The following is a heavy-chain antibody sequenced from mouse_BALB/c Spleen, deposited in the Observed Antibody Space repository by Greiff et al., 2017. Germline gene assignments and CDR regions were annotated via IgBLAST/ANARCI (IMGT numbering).Heavy chain of an antibody. CDR1: GYTFTSYY. CDR2: INPSNGGT. D-gene: IGHD1-1*01. CDR3: TRPGHYYGSSPWFAY. V-gene: IGHV1S81*02. Sequence: QVQLQQPGAELVKPGASVKLSCKASGYTFTSYYMYWVKQRPGQGLEWIGGINPSNGGTNFNEKFKSKATLTVDKSSSTAYMQLSSLTSEDSAVYYCTRPGHYYGSSPWFAYWGQGTLVTVSA. J-gene: IGHJ3*01.